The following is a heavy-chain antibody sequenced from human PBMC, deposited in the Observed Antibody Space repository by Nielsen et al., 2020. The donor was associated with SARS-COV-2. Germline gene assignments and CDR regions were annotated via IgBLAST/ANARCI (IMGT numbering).Heavy chain of an antibody. CDR2: INAGNGNT. D-gene: IGHD5-12*01. CDR3: ARSGGYDYGY. V-gene: IGHV1-3*01. CDR1: GFNFTIYA. Sequence: ASVKVSCKASGFNFTIYAIYWVRQAPGQRLEWMGWINAGNGNTKYSQKFQGRVTITRDTSASTVYMELSSLRSEDTAVYYCARSGGYDYGYWGQGTLVTVSS. J-gene: IGHJ4*02.